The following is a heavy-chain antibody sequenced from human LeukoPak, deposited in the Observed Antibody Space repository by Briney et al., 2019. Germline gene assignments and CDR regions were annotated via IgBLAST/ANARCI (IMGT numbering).Heavy chain of an antibody. Sequence: ASVKVSCKASGYTLTDYFLHWVRQAPGQGLEWMGWINPNNGGTNYARKFQGRVTMTRDTSFKTAYMELSRLTSDDTAVYYCAIAEATVLTPSGYWGQGTLVTVSS. V-gene: IGHV1-2*02. J-gene: IGHJ4*02. CDR3: AIAEATVLTPSGY. CDR2: INPNNGGT. D-gene: IGHD4-23*01. CDR1: GYTLTDYF.